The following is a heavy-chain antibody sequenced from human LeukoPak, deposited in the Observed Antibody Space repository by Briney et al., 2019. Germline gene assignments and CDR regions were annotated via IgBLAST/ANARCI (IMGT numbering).Heavy chain of an antibody. D-gene: IGHD2-15*01. J-gene: IGHJ5*02. CDR3: ARDEFDFSGGSCYSYNWFDP. CDR1: GVSFSSSNSY. V-gene: IGHV4-39*02. CDR2: IYYTGNT. Sequence: SETLSLSCTVSGVSFSSSNSYWGRLRQPPGTGLEWVGRIYYTGNTYYNASLKSRATISIDTSKNQISLRLTSVTAADTAGYHCARDEFDFSGGSCYSYNWFDPWGQGSLVTVSS.